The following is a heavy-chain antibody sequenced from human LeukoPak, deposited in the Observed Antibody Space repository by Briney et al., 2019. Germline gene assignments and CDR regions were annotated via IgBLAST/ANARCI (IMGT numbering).Heavy chain of an antibody. Sequence: PSETLSLTCTVSGGSISSHYWSWIRQPPGKGLEWIGCIYYSGSTNYNPSLKSRVTISVDTSKTQFFLKLSSVTAADTAVYYCARQYDSSGYYHSYYSDYWGQGTLVTVSS. CDR1: GGSISSHY. J-gene: IGHJ4*02. CDR3: ARQYDSSGYYHSYYSDY. D-gene: IGHD3-22*01. V-gene: IGHV4-59*11. CDR2: IYYSGST.